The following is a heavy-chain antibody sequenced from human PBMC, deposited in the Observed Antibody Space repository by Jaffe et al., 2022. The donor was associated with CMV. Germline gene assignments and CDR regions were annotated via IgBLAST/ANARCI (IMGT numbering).Heavy chain of an antibody. Sequence: EVQLVQSGAEVKKPGESLRISCKGSGYSFSSYWINWVRQMPGKGPEWMGRIDPGDSSTNYNPSFQGHVTISVDKSISTAYLQWTSLKASDTAIYYCARPPAPANDKYYYYMDVWGKGTTVTVSS. CDR3: ARPPAPANDKYYYYMDV. CDR2: IDPGDSST. CDR1: GYSFSSYW. V-gene: IGHV5-10-1*03. J-gene: IGHJ6*03. D-gene: IGHD3-9*01.